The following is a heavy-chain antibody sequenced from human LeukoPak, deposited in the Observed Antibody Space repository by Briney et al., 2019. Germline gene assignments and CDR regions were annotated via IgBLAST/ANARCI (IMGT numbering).Heavy chain of an antibody. D-gene: IGHD4-17*01. V-gene: IGHV3-21*01. CDR2: ITSSTSYI. CDR1: GFTFSSYS. CDR3: AREPNTYGDFLFDY. J-gene: IGHJ4*02. Sequence: GGSLRLSCAASGFTFSSYSINWVRQAPGKGLEWVSSITSSTSYIYYADSVKGRLTISRDNAKNSLYLQMNSLSAEDTAVYYCAREPNTYGDFLFDYWGQGTLVTVSS.